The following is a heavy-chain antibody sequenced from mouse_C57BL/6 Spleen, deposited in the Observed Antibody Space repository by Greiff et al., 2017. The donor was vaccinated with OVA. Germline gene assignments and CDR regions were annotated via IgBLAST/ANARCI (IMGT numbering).Heavy chain of an antibody. CDR3: ARRDYGSSYGAMDY. Sequence: EVQLQQSGPELVKPGASVQISCKASGYSFTDYNLNWVKQSNGKSLEWIGVINPNYGTTSYNQKFKGKATLTVDQSSSTAYMQLNSLTSEDSAVYYCARRDYGSSYGAMDYWGQGTSVTVSS. CDR1: GYSFTDYN. V-gene: IGHV1-39*01. D-gene: IGHD1-1*01. J-gene: IGHJ4*01. CDR2: INPNYGTT.